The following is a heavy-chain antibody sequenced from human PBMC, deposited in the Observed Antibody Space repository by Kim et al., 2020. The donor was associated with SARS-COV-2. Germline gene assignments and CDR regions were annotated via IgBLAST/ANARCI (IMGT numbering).Heavy chain of an antibody. Sequence: SETLSLTCTVSGGSISSYYWSWIRQPPGKGLEWIGYIYYSGSTNYNPSLKSRVTISVDTSKNQFSLKLSSVTAADTAVYYCARGRGAVRIDYWGQGTLVTVSS. J-gene: IGHJ4*02. CDR3: ARGRGAVRIDY. CDR1: GGSISSYY. CDR2: IYYSGST. V-gene: IGHV4-59*01.